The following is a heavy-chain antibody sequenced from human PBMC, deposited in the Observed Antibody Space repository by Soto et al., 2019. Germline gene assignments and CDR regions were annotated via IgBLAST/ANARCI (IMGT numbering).Heavy chain of an antibody. Sequence: ASVKVSCKASGYTFTSYAMHWVRQAPGQRLEWMGWINAGNGNTKYSQRFQGRVTMTRDTSASTAYMELSSLRSEDTAVYYCARGPTVTTKDWFDPWGQGTLVTVSS. CDR3: ARGPTVTTKDWFDP. V-gene: IGHV1-3*01. CDR2: INAGNGNT. CDR1: GYTFTSYA. D-gene: IGHD4-4*01. J-gene: IGHJ5*02.